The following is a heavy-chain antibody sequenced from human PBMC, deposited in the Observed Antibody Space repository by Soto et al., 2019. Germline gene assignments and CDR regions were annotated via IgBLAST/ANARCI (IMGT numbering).Heavy chain of an antibody. D-gene: IGHD1-26*01. CDR2: IKQDGSEK. J-gene: IGHJ4*02. CDR1: GFTFSNYW. Sequence: LRLSCAASGFTFSNYWMSWVRQAPGKGLEWVANIKQDGSEKYYVDSVKGRLTVSRDNAKNSLYLQMNSLRAEDTAFYYCARGGGASDYWGQGTLVTVSS. CDR3: ARGGGASDY. V-gene: IGHV3-7*04.